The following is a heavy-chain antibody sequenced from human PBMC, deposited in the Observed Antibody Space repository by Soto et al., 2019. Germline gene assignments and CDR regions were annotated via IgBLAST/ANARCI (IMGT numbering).Heavy chain of an antibody. Sequence: GSLRLSCAASGFTCSSYSMNWVRQAPGKGLEWVSYISSSSSTIYYADSVKGRFTISRDNAKNSLYLQMNSLRDEDTAVYYCAREYDSSGYYDLTWFDPWGQGTLVPVSS. CDR1: GFTCSSYS. J-gene: IGHJ5*02. V-gene: IGHV3-48*02. CDR2: ISSSSSTI. D-gene: IGHD3-22*01. CDR3: AREYDSSGYYDLTWFDP.